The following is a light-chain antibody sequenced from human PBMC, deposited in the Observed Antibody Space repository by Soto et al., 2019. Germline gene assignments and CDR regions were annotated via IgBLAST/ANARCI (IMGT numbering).Light chain of an antibody. CDR1: RTSLYSSDNKNY. V-gene: IGKV4-1*01. CDR2: WAS. CDR3: QQYYNAPWT. J-gene: IGKJ1*01. Sequence: DKVMTKSPESLDKSLGQTAARSCETDRTSLYSSDNKNYLAWYQHIPGQPPKLLIYWASTRQSGVPDRFSGSGSGTDFTLTISSLQTEDVAVYYCQQYYNAPWTFGQGTKVDIK.